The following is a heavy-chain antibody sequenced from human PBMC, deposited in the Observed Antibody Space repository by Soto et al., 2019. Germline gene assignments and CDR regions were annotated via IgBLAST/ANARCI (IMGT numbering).Heavy chain of an antibody. V-gene: IGHV1-69*13. J-gene: IGHJ5*02. CDR1: GGTFSSYA. Sequence: ASVKVSCKASGGTFSSYAISWVLQAPGQGLEWMGGIIPIFGTANYAQKFQGRVTITADESTSTAYMELSSLRSEDTAVYYCARLALPEMATAYNWFDPWGQGTLVTVSS. CDR2: IIPIFGTA. D-gene: IGHD5-18*01. CDR3: ARLALPEMATAYNWFDP.